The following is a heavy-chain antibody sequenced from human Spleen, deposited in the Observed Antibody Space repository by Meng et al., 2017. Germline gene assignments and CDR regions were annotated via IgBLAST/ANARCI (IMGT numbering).Heavy chain of an antibody. Sequence: ASVKVSCKASGYTFTSYGISWVRQAPGQGLEWMGWMNPNSGNTGYAQKFQGRITMTRNTSISTAYMELSSLRSEDTAVYYCARVWSDYYYDSSGYSSYYYYYGMDVWGQGTTVTVSS. V-gene: IGHV1-8*02. D-gene: IGHD3-22*01. CDR3: ARVWSDYYYDSSGYSSYYYYYGMDV. J-gene: IGHJ6*02. CDR2: MNPNSGNT. CDR1: GYTFTSYG.